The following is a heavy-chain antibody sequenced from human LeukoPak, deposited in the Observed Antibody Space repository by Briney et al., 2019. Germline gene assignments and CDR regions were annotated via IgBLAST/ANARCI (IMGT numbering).Heavy chain of an antibody. V-gene: IGHV5-51*01. CDR2: IYGGDSYT. J-gene: IGHJ4*02. D-gene: IGHD2-21*02. CDR1: GSIFTSYW. Sequence: PGESLQISCRASGSIFTSYWIGGVRHLPGKGLEWMGIIYGGDSYTRYSPSFQGQVTISADKTISNAYLQWSSLKASDGAMYYCARARGCNSGDCYADYWGQGTLVTVSS. CDR3: ARARGCNSGDCYADY.